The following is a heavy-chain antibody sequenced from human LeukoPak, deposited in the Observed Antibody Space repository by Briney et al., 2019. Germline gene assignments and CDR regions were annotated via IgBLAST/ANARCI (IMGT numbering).Heavy chain of an antibody. Sequence: PGGSLRLSFAASGFTVSSNYMSWVRQAPGKGLEWVSVIYSGVSTYYADSVKGRFTISRDNSKNTLYLQMNSLRAEDTAVYYCARDSKLDYYFDYWGQGTLVTVSS. J-gene: IGHJ4*02. CDR1: GFTVSSNY. CDR3: ARDSKLDYYFDY. CDR2: IYSGVST. V-gene: IGHV3-66*01. D-gene: IGHD3/OR15-3a*01.